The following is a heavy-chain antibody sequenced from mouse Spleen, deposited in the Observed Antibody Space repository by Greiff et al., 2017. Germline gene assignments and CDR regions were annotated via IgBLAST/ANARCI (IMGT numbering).Heavy chain of an antibody. D-gene: IGHD2-10*02. CDR3: ARHVGYGYGNYEGYAMDY. V-gene: IGHV5-6-2*01. J-gene: IGHJ4*01. CDR1: GFTFSSYY. Sequence: EVKLVESGGGLVKLGGSLKLSCAASGFTFSSYYMSWVRQTPEKRLELVAAINSNGGSTYYPDTVKGRFTISRDNAKNTLYLQMSSLKSEDTALYYCARHVGYGYGNYEGYAMDYWGQGTSVTVSS. CDR2: INSNGGST.